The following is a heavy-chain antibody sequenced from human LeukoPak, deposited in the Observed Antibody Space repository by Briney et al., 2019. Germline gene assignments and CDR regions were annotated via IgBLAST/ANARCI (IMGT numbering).Heavy chain of an antibody. Sequence: PSETLSLTRTVSGGSISSYYWSWIRQPPGKGLEWIGYIYYSGSTNYNPSLKSRVTISVDTSKNQFSLKLSSVTAADTAVYYCATVGGGDAFDIWGQGTMVTVSS. CDR2: IYYSGST. CDR3: ATVGGGDAFDI. V-gene: IGHV4-59*08. CDR1: GGSISSYY. D-gene: IGHD3-16*01. J-gene: IGHJ3*02.